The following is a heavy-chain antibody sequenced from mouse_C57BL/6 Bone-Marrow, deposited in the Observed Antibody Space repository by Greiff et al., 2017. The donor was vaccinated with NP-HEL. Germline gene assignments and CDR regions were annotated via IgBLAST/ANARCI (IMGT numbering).Heavy chain of an antibody. V-gene: IGHV6-3*01. CDR1: GFTFSNYW. J-gene: IGHJ4*01. Sequence: EVKLMESGGGLVQPGGSMKLSCVASGFTFSNYWMNWVRQSPEKGLEWVAQIRLKSDNYATHYAESVKGRFTISRDDSKSSVYLQMNNLRAEDTGIYYCTAPYYYGSSYDAMDYWGQGTSVTVSS. D-gene: IGHD1-1*01. CDR2: IRLKSDNYAT. CDR3: TAPYYYGSSYDAMDY.